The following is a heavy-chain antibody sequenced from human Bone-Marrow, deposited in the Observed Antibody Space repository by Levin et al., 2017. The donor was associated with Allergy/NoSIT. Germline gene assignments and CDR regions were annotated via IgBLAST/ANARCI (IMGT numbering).Heavy chain of an antibody. D-gene: IGHD5-18*01. CDR3: ARDICADTAMVFNYYGMDV. V-gene: IGHV1-46*01. Sequence: ASVKVSCKASGYTFTSYYMHWVRQAPGQGLEWMGIINPSGGSTSYAQKFQGRVTMTRDTSTSTVYMELSSLRSEDTAVYYCARDICADTAMVFNYYGMDVWGQGTTVTVSS. J-gene: IGHJ6*02. CDR1: GYTFTSYY. CDR2: INPSGGST.